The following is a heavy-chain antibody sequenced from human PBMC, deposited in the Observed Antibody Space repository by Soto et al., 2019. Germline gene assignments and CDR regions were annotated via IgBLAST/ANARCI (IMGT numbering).Heavy chain of an antibody. CDR3: ARDAVTGTTVTTYFDY. D-gene: IGHD4-17*01. V-gene: IGHV3-48*01. CDR1: GFTFSSYS. CDR2: ISSSSSTI. Sequence: GGSLRLSCAASGFTFSSYSMNWVRQAPGKGLEWVSCISSSSSTIYYADSVKGRFTISRDNAKNSLYLQMNSLRAEDTAVYYCARDAVTGTTVTTYFDYWGQGTLVTVSS. J-gene: IGHJ4*02.